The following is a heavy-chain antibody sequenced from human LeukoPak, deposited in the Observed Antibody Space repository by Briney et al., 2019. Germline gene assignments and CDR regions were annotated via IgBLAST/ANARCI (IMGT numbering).Heavy chain of an antibody. CDR1: GGSVSSSGYY. D-gene: IGHD1-26*01. V-gene: IGHV4-39*07. Sequence: SETLSLTCTVSGGSVSSSGYYWGWVRQPPGKGLEWIASVFYTGSTYYNPSLKSRVTMSVDTSTDQFSLRLISVTAADTAVYYCARTVSGDYYGMDVWGQGTTVTVSS. J-gene: IGHJ6*02. CDR3: ARTVSGDYYGMDV. CDR2: VFYTGST.